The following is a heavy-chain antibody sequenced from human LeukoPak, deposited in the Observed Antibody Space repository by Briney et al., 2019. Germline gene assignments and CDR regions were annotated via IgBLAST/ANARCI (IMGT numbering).Heavy chain of an antibody. V-gene: IGHV3-7*01. J-gene: IGHJ4*02. D-gene: IGHD3-16*01. CDR2: IKEDGSEI. CDR3: ALGVYYFDY. Sequence: GGSLRLSCAASGFTFSSRWMSWVRQAPGRGLEWVANIKEDGSEIYYVDSVKGRFTISGDNAKNSLYLQMNSLRVEDTAVYYCALGVYYFDYWGQGTLVAVSS. CDR1: GFTFSSRW.